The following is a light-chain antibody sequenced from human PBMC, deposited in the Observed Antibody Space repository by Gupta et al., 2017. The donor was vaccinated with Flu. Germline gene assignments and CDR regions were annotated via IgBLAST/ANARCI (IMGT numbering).Light chain of an antibody. V-gene: IGKV3-15*01. CDR1: QSVGSN. Sequence: VLTQSPAPLSVSPGASAALSCRASQSVGSNLAWYQQKPGQAPRLLIYGASTRATGIPARFRGSGSGTEFTLTISRLKSEDFAVYYCQQYNILNPDTFGRGTKLE. CDR3: QQYNILNPDT. CDR2: GAS. J-gene: IGKJ2*01.